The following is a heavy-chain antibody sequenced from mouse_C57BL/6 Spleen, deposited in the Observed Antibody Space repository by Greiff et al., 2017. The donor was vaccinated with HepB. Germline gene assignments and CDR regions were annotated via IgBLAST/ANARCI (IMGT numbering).Heavy chain of an antibody. D-gene: IGHD1-1*01. J-gene: IGHJ3*01. Sequence: EVQRVESGGGLVKPGGSLKLSCAASGFTFSDYGMHWVRQAPEKGLEWVAYISSGSSTIYYADTVKGRFTISRDNAKNTLFLQMTSLRSEDTAMYYCARSYYGSSYSAWFAYWGQGTLVTVSA. CDR3: ARSYYGSSYSAWFAY. CDR1: GFTFSDYG. V-gene: IGHV5-17*01. CDR2: ISSGSSTI.